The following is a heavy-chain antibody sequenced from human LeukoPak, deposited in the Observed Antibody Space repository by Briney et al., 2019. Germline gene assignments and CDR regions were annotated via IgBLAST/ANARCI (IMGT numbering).Heavy chain of an antibody. Sequence: GGSLRLSCAASGFTFSSYAMSWVRQAPGKGLEWVSAISGSGGSTYYADSVKGRFTISRDNSKNTLYLQMNSLRAEDTAVYYCAKDIVVVPAAMSDYWGQGTLVTVSS. J-gene: IGHJ4*02. CDR1: GFTFSSYA. D-gene: IGHD2-2*01. CDR2: ISGSGGST. V-gene: IGHV3-23*01. CDR3: AKDIVVVPAAMSDY.